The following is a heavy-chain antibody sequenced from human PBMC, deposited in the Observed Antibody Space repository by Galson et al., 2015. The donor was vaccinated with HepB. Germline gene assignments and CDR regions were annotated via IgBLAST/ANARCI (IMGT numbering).Heavy chain of an antibody. D-gene: IGHD3-22*01. Sequence: SVKVSCKASGGTFSSYTISWVRQAPGQGLEWMGRIIPILGIANYAQKFQGRVTITADKSTSTAYMELSSLRSEDTAVYYCAREYDSSDGGFDPWGQGTLVTVSS. CDR1: GGTFSSYT. V-gene: IGHV1-69*02. CDR3: AREYDSSDGGFDP. J-gene: IGHJ5*02. CDR2: IIPILGIA.